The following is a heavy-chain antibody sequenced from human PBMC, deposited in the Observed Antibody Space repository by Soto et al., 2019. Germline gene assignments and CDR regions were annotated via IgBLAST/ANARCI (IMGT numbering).Heavy chain of an antibody. CDR2: IYRGSP. J-gene: IGHJ2*01. CDR3: SRDQGLGAGYFAL. D-gene: IGHD7-27*01. CDR1: GGSVSSGTYY. V-gene: IGHV4-61*01. Sequence: QVQLQESGPGQVKPSETLFLTCTVSGGSVSSGTYYWSWIRQPAGKGLEWMGYIYRGSPNYNPSLESRATISVDSSSTQFSLMLISVTAADTAVYYCSRDQGLGAGYFALWGRGTLVTVSS.